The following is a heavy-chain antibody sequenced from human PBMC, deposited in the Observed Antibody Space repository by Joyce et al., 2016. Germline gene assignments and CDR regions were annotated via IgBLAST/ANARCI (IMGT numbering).Heavy chain of an antibody. Sequence: QVQLQQWGAGLLKPSETLSLTCAVSGGPFRGFFWTWVRQAPEKGLELIGEIKNSGVANYNPSLKTRGTFSVDTSKNQVSLKVTSLRAADTAVYYGARSQWLAPLMYWGQGTPVTVSS. CDR1: GGPFRGFF. CDR3: ARSQWLAPLMY. J-gene: IGHJ4*02. V-gene: IGHV4-34*01. CDR2: IKNSGVA. D-gene: IGHD6-19*01.